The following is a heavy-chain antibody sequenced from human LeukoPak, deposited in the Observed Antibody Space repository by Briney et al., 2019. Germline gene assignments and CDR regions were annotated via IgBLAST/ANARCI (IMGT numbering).Heavy chain of an antibody. Sequence: SQTLSLTCAISGDRVSSNSAAWNWIRQPPSRGLEGLGRTYYRTKWYNDYAVSVKSRITINPDTSKNQFSLQLNSVTPEDTAVYYCARDNDYGPYFDYWGQGTLVTVSS. CDR3: ARDNDYGPYFDY. CDR1: GDRVSSNSAA. D-gene: IGHD4-17*01. CDR2: TYYRTKWYN. J-gene: IGHJ4*02. V-gene: IGHV6-1*01.